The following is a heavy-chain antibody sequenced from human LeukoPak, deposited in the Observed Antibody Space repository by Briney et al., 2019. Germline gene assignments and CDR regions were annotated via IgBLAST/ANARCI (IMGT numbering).Heavy chain of an antibody. J-gene: IGHJ4*02. CDR2: TRYDGSNK. CDR1: GFTFSSYG. D-gene: IGHD2-2*02. Sequence: QPGGSLRLSCAASGFTFSSYGMHWVRQAPGKGLEWVAFTRYDGSNKYYADSVKGRFTISRDNSKNTLYLQMNSLRAEDTAVYYCANDIDIVVVPAAIGYWGQGTLVTVSS. V-gene: IGHV3-30*02. CDR3: ANDIDIVVVPAAIGY.